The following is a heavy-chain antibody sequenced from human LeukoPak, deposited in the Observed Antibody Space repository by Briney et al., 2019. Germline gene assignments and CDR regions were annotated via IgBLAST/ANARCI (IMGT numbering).Heavy chain of an antibody. Sequence: GASVKVSCKASGYTLTSYDINWVRQAAGQGLEWLGWMNPNSGNTGYAQQFQGRVTMTRNTSISTAYMELNSLKSEDTAVYYCARAHCTGGFCPALYWGQGTLVTVSS. CDR1: GYTLTSYD. CDR2: MNPNSGNT. D-gene: IGHD2-8*02. V-gene: IGHV1-8*01. J-gene: IGHJ4*02. CDR3: ARAHCTGGFCPALY.